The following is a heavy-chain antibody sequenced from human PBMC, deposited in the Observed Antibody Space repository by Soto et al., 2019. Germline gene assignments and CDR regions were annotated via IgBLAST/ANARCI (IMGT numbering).Heavy chain of an antibody. CDR3: ARGIRTEAIAVAARNWFDP. CDR2: IYHSGST. V-gene: IGHV4-4*02. Sequence: PSETLSLTYAVSGGSISSSNWWSWVRQPPGKGLEWIGEIYHSGSTNYNPSLKSRVTISVDKSKNQFSLKLSSVTAADTAVYYCARGIRTEAIAVAARNWFDPWGQGTLVTVSS. CDR1: GGSISSSNW. D-gene: IGHD6-19*01. J-gene: IGHJ5*02.